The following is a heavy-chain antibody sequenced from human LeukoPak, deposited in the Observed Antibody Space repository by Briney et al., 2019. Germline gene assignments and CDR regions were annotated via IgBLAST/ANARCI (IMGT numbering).Heavy chain of an antibody. V-gene: IGHV3-74*01. Sequence: PGGSLRLSCAASGFTFSGYWMHWVRQVPGKGLLWVSRINTDGSSTTYAGSVKGRFTISRDNTKNTLYLQVNSLRAEDTAVYYCARQSYYYDSSGYYHDYWGQGTLVTVSS. D-gene: IGHD3-22*01. CDR1: GFTFSGYW. J-gene: IGHJ4*02. CDR3: ARQSYYYDSSGYYHDY. CDR2: INTDGSST.